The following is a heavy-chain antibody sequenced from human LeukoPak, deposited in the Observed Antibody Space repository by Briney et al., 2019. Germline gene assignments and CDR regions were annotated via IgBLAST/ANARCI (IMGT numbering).Heavy chain of an antibody. J-gene: IGHJ4*02. CDR3: AKGKIRWMYYFDY. CDR1: GFTFSSYS. CDR2: ISIGSTAI. D-gene: IGHD4-23*01. V-gene: IGHV3-48*01. Sequence: PGGSLRLSCAASGFTFSSYSMNWVRQAPGKGLEWVSHISIGSTAIYYADSVKGRFTISRDNSKNTLYLQMNSLRAEDTAVYYCAKGKIRWMYYFDYWGQGTLVTVSS.